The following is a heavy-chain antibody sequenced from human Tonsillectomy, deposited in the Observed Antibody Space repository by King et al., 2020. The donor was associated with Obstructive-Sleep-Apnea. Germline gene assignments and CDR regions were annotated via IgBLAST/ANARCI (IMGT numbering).Heavy chain of an antibody. CDR2: IKSKTDGGKT. D-gene: IGHD3-10*01. V-gene: IGHV3-15*01. Sequence: VQLVESGGGLVKPGGSLRLSCAASGFTFSNAWMNWVRQTPGRGLEWVGRIKSKTDGGKTDYAAPVRGRFTISRDDSKNTLYVQMNSLKTEDTAVYYCSTYGSGRKFDYWGQGTLVTVSS. CDR3: STYGSGRKFDY. J-gene: IGHJ4*02. CDR1: GFTFSNAW.